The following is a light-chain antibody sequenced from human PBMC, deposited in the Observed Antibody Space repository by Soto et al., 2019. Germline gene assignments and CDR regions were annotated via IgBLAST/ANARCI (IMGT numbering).Light chain of an antibody. CDR2: DAS. J-gene: IGKJ3*01. Sequence: DIQMTQSPSTLSLSVGDRATITCRASQSISNWLAWYQQKPGKAPNLLIYDASTLQTGVPSRFSGSGSGTEFTLTISSLQPEDFATYYCQHYNGFSSSVTFGPGTKV. CDR1: QSISNW. CDR3: QHYNGFSSSVT. V-gene: IGKV1-5*01.